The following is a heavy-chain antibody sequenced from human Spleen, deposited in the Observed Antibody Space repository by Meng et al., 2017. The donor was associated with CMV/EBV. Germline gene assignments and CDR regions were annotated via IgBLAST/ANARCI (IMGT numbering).Heavy chain of an antibody. J-gene: IGHJ6*02. CDR2: IKQDGSEK. V-gene: IGHV3-7*03. CDR3: AKDRGYRTYNGLDV. Sequence: GESLKISCAASGFTLNSYWMSWVRQAPGKGLQWVANIKQDGSEKYYVDSVKGRFTISRDNAKNTLYLQMSSLRAEDTAIYYCAKDRGYRTYNGLDVWGQGTTVTVSS. D-gene: IGHD3-10*01. CDR1: GFTLNSYW.